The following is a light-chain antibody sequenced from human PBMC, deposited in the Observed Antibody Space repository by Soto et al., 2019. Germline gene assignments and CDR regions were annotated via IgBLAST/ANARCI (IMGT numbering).Light chain of an antibody. CDR1: SGSIASNY. J-gene: IGLJ2*01. Sequence: NFMLTQPHSVSASPGKTVTISCTRSSGSIASNYVQWYQQRPGSSPTTVIYEDNQRPSGVPDRFSGSIDSSSNSASLTISGLXTXDXADYYCQSYDSSNVVFGGGTQLTVL. CDR3: QSYDSSNVV. V-gene: IGLV6-57*01. CDR2: EDN.